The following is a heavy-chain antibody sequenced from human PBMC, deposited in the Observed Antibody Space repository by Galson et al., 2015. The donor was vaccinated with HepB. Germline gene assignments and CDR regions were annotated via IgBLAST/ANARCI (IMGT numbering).Heavy chain of an antibody. J-gene: IGHJ6*02. Sequence: SVKVSCKASGCTFTSYAISWVRQAPGQGLEWMGRIIAIFGTANYAQKFQGRVTITGDESTSTAYMELSSLRSEDTAVYYCASYHTSSGLGYYYGMDVWGQGTTVTVSS. V-gene: IGHV1-69*13. CDR2: IIAIFGTA. D-gene: IGHD3-10*01. CDR1: GCTFTSYA. CDR3: ASYHTSSGLGYYYGMDV.